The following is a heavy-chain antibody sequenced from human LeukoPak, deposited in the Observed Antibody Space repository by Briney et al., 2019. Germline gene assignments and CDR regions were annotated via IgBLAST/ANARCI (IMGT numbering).Heavy chain of an antibody. J-gene: IGHJ4*02. Sequence: PGGSLGLSCAASGFTFSSYGMHWVRQAPGKGLEWVAFIRYDGSNKYYADSVKGRFTISRDNSKNTLYLQMNSLRAEDTAVYYCAKAESWFGESSDFDYWGQGTLVTVSS. D-gene: IGHD3-10*01. CDR1: GFTFSSYG. CDR3: AKAESWFGESSDFDY. CDR2: IRYDGSNK. V-gene: IGHV3-30*02.